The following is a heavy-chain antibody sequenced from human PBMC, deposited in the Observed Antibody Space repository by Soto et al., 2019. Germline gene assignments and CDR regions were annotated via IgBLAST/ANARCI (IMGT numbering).Heavy chain of an antibody. CDR1: GGSISSGGYY. J-gene: IGHJ2*01. V-gene: IGHV4-31*03. CDR2: IYYSGST. Sequence: PSETLSLTCTVSGGSISSGGYYWSWIRQHPGKGLEWIGYIYYSGSTYYNPSLKSRVTISVDTSKNQFSLKLSSVTAADTAVYYCARSYCTNGVCSDWYFDLWGRGTLVTVSS. CDR3: ARSYCTNGVCSDWYFDL. D-gene: IGHD2-8*01.